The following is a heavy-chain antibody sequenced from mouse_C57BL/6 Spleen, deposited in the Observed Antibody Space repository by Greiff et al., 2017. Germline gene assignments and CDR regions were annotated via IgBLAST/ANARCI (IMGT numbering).Heavy chain of an antibody. Sequence: QVQLQQPGAELVMPGASVKLSCKASGYTFTSYWMHWVKQRPGQGLEWIGEIDPSDSYTNYNQKFKGKSTLTVDKSSSTAYMQLSSLTSEDSAVXYCARFTTVRDYWGQGTTLTVSS. D-gene: IGHD1-1*01. CDR1: GYTFTSYW. CDR2: IDPSDSYT. J-gene: IGHJ2*01. CDR3: ARFTTVRDY. V-gene: IGHV1-69*01.